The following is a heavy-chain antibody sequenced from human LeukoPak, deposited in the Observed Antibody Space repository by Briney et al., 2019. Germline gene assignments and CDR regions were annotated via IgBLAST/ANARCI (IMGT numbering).Heavy chain of an antibody. CDR1: GYTFTSYG. CDR3: ARLKYYYGSGSDPAYYFDY. V-gene: IGHV1-18*01. CDR2: ISAYNGNT. D-gene: IGHD3-10*01. Sequence: GASVKVSCKASGYTFTSYGISWVRQAPGQGLERMGWISAYNGNTNYAQKLQGRVTMTTDTSTSTAYMELRSLRSDDTAVYYCARLKYYYGSGSDPAYYFDYWGQGTLVTVSS. J-gene: IGHJ4*02.